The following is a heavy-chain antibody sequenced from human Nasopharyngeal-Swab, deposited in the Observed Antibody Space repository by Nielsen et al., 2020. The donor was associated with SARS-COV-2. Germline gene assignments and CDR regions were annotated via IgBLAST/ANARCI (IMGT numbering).Heavy chain of an antibody. CDR2: IYYSGST. J-gene: IGHJ6*03. CDR3: AKQDYGGNYYYYYMDV. D-gene: IGHD4-23*01. CDR1: GGSISSSSYY. V-gene: IGHV4-39*01. Sequence: SETLSLTCTVSGGSISSSSYYWGWIRQPPGKGLEWIGSIYYSGSTYYNPSLKSRVTISVDTSKNQFSLKLSSVTAADTAVYYRAKQDYGGNYYYYYMDVWGKGTTVTVSS.